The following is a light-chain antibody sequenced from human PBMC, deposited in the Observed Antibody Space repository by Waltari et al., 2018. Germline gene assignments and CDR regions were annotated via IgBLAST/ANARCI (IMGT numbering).Light chain of an antibody. Sequence: DIVLTQSPGTLSLSPGERVTLSCRASQGVGRSLAWYQQKTGQAPRLLIYGASSRATGIPDRFSGSGSGTDFSLTISRLAPDDLSVYYCQHYVRLPVTFGQGTKVEI. V-gene: IGKV3-20*01. J-gene: IGKJ1*01. CDR3: QHYVRLPVT. CDR1: QGVGRS. CDR2: GAS.